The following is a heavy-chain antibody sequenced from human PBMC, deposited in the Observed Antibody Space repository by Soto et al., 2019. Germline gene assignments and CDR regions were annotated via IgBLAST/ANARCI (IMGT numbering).Heavy chain of an antibody. Sequence: QVQLVQSGAEVKKPGSSVKVSCKASGGTFSSYAISWVRQAPGQGLEWMGGIIPIFGTANYAQKFQGRVTITADESTSTAYMELSSLRSGDTAVYYCARVDEVGYGDHTQYYGMDVWGQGTTVTVSS. V-gene: IGHV1-69*12. CDR1: GGTFSSYA. J-gene: IGHJ6*02. D-gene: IGHD4-17*01. CDR3: ARVDEVGYGDHTQYYGMDV. CDR2: IIPIFGTA.